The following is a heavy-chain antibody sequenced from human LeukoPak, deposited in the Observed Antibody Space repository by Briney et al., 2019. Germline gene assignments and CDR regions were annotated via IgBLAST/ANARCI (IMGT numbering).Heavy chain of an antibody. J-gene: IGHJ6*03. Sequence: ASETLSLTCTVSGGSISSYYWSCIRQPAGKGLEWIGRISTSGSTNYNPYLKSRVTMSVDTSKNQFSVKLSSVTAADTAVYYCARVSSAARPPFTFYYMDVWGKGTTVTVSS. CDR3: ARVSSAARPPFTFYYMDV. D-gene: IGHD6-6*01. CDR1: GGSISSYY. CDR2: ISTSGST. V-gene: IGHV4-4*07.